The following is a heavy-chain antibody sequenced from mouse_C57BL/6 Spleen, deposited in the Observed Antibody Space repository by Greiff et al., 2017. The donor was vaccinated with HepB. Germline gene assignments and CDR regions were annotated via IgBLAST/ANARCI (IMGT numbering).Heavy chain of an antibody. J-gene: IGHJ1*03. D-gene: IGHD1-1*01. V-gene: IGHV5-4*03. CDR2: ISDGGSYT. Sequence: EVKLVESGGGLLKPGGSLKLSCAASGFTFSSYAMSWVRQTPEKRLEWVATISDGGSYTYYPDNVKGRFTISRDNAKNNLYLQMSHLKSEDTAMYYCAKPITTVVDWYFDVWGTGTTVTVSS. CDR3: AKPITTVVDWYFDV. CDR1: GFTFSSYA.